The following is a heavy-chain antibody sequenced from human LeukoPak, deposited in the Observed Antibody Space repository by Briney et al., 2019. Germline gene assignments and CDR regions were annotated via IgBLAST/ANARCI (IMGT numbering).Heavy chain of an antibody. CDR1: GFTFSSYW. J-gene: IGHJ4*02. CDR2: IKQDGSEK. D-gene: IGHD2-15*01. V-gene: IGHV3-7*01. Sequence: GSLRLSCAASGFTFSSYWMSWVRQAPGKGLEWVANIKQDGSEKYYVDSVKGRFTISRDNAKNSLYLQMNSLRAEDTAVYYCARDYCSGGSCYDYWGQGTLVTVSS. CDR3: ARDYCSGGSCYDY.